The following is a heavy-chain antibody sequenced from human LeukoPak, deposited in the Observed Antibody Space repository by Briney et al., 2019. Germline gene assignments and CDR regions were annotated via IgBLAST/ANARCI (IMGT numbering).Heavy chain of an antibody. CDR1: GGTFSSYA. CDR2: IIPIFGTA. CDR3: GRGDYYDSSGCDY. Sequence: ASVKVSCKASGGTFSSYAISWVRQAPGQGLEWMGRIIPIFGTANYAQKFQGRVTITADKSTSTAYMELSSLRSEDTAVYYCGRGDYYDSSGCDYWGQGTLVSVSS. V-gene: IGHV1-69*06. J-gene: IGHJ4*02. D-gene: IGHD3-22*01.